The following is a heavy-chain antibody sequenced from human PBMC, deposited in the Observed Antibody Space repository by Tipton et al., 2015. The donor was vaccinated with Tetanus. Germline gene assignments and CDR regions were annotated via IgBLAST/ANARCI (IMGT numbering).Heavy chain of an antibody. CDR1: GFNFKTLG. V-gene: IGHV3-48*02. CDR2: ISSSGTTM. D-gene: IGHD2-2*01. Sequence: SLRLSCAASGFNFKTLGINWVRQAPGKGLEWISYISSSGTTMYYADSVKGRFTISRDNAKNSLFLQMNSLRDEDTAVYYCARDPSPSYQPLLSHFDNWGLGTLVTVSS. J-gene: IGHJ4*02. CDR3: ARDPSPSYQPLLSHFDN.